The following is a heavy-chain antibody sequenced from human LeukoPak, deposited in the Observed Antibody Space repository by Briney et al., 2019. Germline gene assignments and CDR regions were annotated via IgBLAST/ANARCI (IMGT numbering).Heavy chain of an antibody. CDR2: IYYTGST. Sequence: PSDTLSLTCTVSSGSISSFYWSWIRQPPGKGLEGIGYIYYTGSTNYNPSLKSRLTISVDTSKNQFSLKLSSVTAADTAVYYCARLPGFRDAFDIWGQGTMVTVYS. CDR1: SGSISSFY. V-gene: IGHV4-59*08. J-gene: IGHJ3*02. CDR3: ARLPGFRDAFDI.